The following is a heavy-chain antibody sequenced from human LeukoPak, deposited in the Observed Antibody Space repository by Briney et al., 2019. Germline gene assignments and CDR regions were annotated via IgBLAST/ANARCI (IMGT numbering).Heavy chain of an antibody. V-gene: IGHV4-34*01. CDR3: ARVLGYCSGGSCREPTNPRKPVDY. D-gene: IGHD2-15*01. J-gene: IGHJ4*02. Sequence: KPSETLSLTCAVYGGSFSGYYWSWIRQPPGKGLEWIGEINHSGSTNYNPSLKSRVTISVDTSKNQFSLKLSSVTAADTAVYYCARVLGYCSGGSCREPTNPRKPVDYWGQGTLVTVSS. CDR1: GGSFSGYY. CDR2: INHSGST.